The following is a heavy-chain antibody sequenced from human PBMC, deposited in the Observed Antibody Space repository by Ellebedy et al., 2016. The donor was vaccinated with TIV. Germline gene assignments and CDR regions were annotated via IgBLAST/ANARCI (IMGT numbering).Heavy chain of an antibody. CDR2: VSSDSNYI. Sequence: GESLKISXAASGFPSSSYSMNWLRQAPGKGLEWVASVSSDSNYIHYADSVEGRFTISRDNAKKSLFLQMNSLRVEDTAVYYCASTRGALHYTSGWYGAFDIWGQGAMVSVSS. D-gene: IGHD6-19*01. CDR3: ASTRGALHYTSGWYGAFDI. CDR1: GFPSSSYS. V-gene: IGHV3-21*01. J-gene: IGHJ3*02.